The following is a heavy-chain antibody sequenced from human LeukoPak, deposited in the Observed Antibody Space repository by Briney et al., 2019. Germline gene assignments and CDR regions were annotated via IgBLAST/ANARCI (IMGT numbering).Heavy chain of an antibody. CDR2: ISSNGGST. D-gene: IGHD3-22*01. J-gene: IGHJ5*02. CDR3: ARDPVNYYDSSGYYL. Sequence: GGSLRLSCSASGFTFSSYAMHWVRQAPGKGLEYVSAISSNGGSTYYADSVKGRFTISRDNSKNTLYLQMNSLRAEDTAVYYCARDPVNYYDSSGYYLWGQGTLVTVSS. V-gene: IGHV3-64*04. CDR1: GFTFSSYA.